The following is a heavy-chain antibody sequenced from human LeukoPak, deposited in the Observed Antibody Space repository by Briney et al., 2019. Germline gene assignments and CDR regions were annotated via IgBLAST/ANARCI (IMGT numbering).Heavy chain of an antibody. Sequence: SETLSLTCTVSGASITNSFWSWIRQPAGKGLEWIGRFYTTGTPTYNPSLTSRVTMSADTSQNQLSLKLSSVTAADTAVYYCSRDQDYSASGGSRTYYFYMDVWGKGTTVTVSS. D-gene: IGHD3-10*01. CDR1: GASITNSF. V-gene: IGHV4-4*07. CDR3: SRDQDYSASGGSRTYYFYMDV. CDR2: FYTTGTP. J-gene: IGHJ6*03.